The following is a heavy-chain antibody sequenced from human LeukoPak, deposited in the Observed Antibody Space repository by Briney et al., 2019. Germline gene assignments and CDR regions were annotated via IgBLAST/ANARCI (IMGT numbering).Heavy chain of an antibody. CDR3: ARDYRVGPYYYYGMDV. CDR2: ISSSGSTI. Sequence: PGGSLRLSCAASGFTFSSYEMNWVRQAPGKGLEWVSYISSSGSTIYYADSVKGRFTISRDNAKNSLYLQMNSLRAEDTAVYYCARDYRVGPYYYYGMDVWGQGTTVTVSS. D-gene: IGHD5-12*01. V-gene: IGHV3-48*03. CDR1: GFTFSSYE. J-gene: IGHJ6*02.